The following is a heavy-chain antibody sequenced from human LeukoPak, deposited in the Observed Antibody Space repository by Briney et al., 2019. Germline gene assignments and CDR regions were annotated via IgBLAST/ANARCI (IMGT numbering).Heavy chain of an antibody. CDR3: ASVGRSNRGGY. D-gene: IGHD1-1*01. CDR1: GFTFSSYE. J-gene: IGHJ4*02. V-gene: IGHV3-48*03. CDR2: ISSSGSTI. Sequence: PGGSLRLSCAASGFTFSSYEMNWVRQAPGKGLEWVSYISSSGSTIYYADSVKGRFTISRDNAKNSLYLQMNSLRAEDTAVYYCASVGRSNRGGYWGRGTLVTVSS.